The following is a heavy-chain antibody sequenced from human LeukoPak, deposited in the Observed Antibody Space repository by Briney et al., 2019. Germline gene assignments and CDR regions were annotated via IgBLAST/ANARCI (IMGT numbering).Heavy chain of an antibody. V-gene: IGHV3-23*01. CDR3: AKGPSSGRLLYWFDP. CDR1: GFTFNDYA. CDR2: ISGSGAST. J-gene: IGHJ5*02. D-gene: IGHD6-19*01. Sequence: TGGSLRLSCIASGFTFNDYAMTWVRQAPGKGLQWVSGISGSGASTYYADSVKGRFTISRDNSKNTLYLQINSLRAEDTAVYYCAKGPSSGRLLYWFDPWGQGTLVTVSS.